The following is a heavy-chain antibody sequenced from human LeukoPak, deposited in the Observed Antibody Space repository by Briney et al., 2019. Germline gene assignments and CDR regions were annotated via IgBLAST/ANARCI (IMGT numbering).Heavy chain of an antibody. Sequence: SETLSLTCTVSGYSISSGYYWGWIRQPPGKGLEWIGYIYYSGSTNYNPSLKSRVTISVDTSKNQFSLKLRSVTAADTAVYYCTRGDYYYYYMDVWGKGTTVTVSS. D-gene: IGHD2-21*01. CDR2: IYYSGST. J-gene: IGHJ6*03. V-gene: IGHV4-61*01. CDR3: TRGDYYYYYMDV. CDR1: GYSISSGYY.